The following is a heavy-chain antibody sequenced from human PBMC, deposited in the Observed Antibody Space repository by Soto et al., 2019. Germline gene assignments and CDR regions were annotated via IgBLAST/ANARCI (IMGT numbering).Heavy chain of an antibody. J-gene: IGHJ4*02. D-gene: IGHD3-10*01. V-gene: IGHV3-30*04. Sequence: QVQLVESGGGVVQPGRSLRLSCAASGFTFSNYAMHWLRQAPGKGLEWLAVLSYGGYNKYYPDSVKGRFTISRDTSNNTLYLQLNSLRPEDTAVYYCARESDSGTYRTVDYWGQGTLVTVSS. CDR3: ARESDSGTYRTVDY. CDR1: GFTFSNYA. CDR2: LSYGGYNK.